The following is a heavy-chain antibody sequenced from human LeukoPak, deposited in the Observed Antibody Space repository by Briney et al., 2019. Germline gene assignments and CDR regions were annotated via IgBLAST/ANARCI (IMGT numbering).Heavy chain of an antibody. J-gene: IGHJ4*02. V-gene: IGHV4-59*01. CDR3: AKADGTVVPAAMHFDY. CDR1: VGSISSYY. CDR2: IYYSGST. D-gene: IGHD2-2*01. Sequence: PSETLSLTCTVSVGSISSYYWSWIRQPPGKGLEWIGYIYYSGSTNYNPSLKSRVTISVATSKNQFSLKLSSVTAADTAGYYCAKADGTVVPAAMHFDYWGQGALVTVSS.